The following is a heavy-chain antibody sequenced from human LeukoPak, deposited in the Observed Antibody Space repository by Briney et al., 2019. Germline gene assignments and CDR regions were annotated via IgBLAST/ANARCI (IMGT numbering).Heavy chain of an antibody. CDR2: IIPIFGTA. CDR1: GGTFSSYA. J-gene: IGHJ3*02. V-gene: IGHV1-69*05. CDR3: ARESPAMSDAFDI. Sequence: SVNVSCKASGGTFSSYAISWVRQAPGQGLEWMGGIIPIFGTANYAQKFQGRVTITTDESTSTAYMELSSLRSEDTAVYYCARESPAMSDAFDIWGQGTMVTVSS.